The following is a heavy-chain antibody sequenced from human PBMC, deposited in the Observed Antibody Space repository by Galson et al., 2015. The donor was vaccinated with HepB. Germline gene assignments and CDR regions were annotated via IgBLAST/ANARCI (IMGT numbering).Heavy chain of an antibody. V-gene: IGHV1-8*01. CDR2: MNPNSGNT. CDR1: GSTFTSYD. D-gene: IGHD1-26*01. Sequence: SVTVSCKASGSTFTSYDINWVRQATGQGLEWMGWMNPNSGNTGYAQKFQGRVTMTRNTSISTAYMELSSLRSEDTAVYYCAMANPVGYYYYYMDVWGKGTTVTVSS. J-gene: IGHJ6*03. CDR3: AMANPVGYYYYYMDV.